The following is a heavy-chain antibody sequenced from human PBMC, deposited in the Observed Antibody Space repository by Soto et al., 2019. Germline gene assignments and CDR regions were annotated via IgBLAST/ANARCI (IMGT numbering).Heavy chain of an antibody. CDR3: ARGGKYGGSYYFDY. J-gene: IGHJ4*02. V-gene: IGHV1-8*01. Sequence: ASVKVSCKASGDTFSNDDINWVRQAPGQGLEWMGWMTPNSGDTDHAQKFQGRLTLTRDTSISTAYMELSSLRSEDTAVYYCARGGKYGGSYYFDYWGQRALVTVSS. CDR1: GDTFSNDD. CDR2: MTPNSGDT. D-gene: IGHD2-21*02.